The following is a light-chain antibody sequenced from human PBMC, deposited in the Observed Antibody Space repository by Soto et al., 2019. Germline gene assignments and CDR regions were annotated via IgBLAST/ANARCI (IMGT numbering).Light chain of an antibody. J-gene: IGKJ4*01. CDR3: QQYDNLPFLLA. V-gene: IGKV1-33*01. CDR1: QDISNY. CDR2: DAS. Sequence: DIQMTQSPSSLSASVGDRVTITCQASQDISNYLNWYQQKPGKAPKLLIYDASNLETGVPSRFSVSGSGTDVTFTISSLQPEDIATYYCQQYDNLPFLLAFSGGTKVEIK.